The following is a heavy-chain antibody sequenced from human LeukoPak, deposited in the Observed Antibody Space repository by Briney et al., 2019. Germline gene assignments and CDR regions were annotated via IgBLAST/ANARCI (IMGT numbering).Heavy chain of an antibody. V-gene: IGHV4-30-2*01. CDR3: ASVDTAMGGFDY. D-gene: IGHD5-18*01. CDR1: GGSFSGYS. Sequence: PSETLSLTCAVYGGSFSGYSWSWIRQPPGKGLEWIGYIYHSGSTYYNPSLKSRVTISVDRSKNQFSLKLSSVTAADTAVYYCASVDTAMGGFDYWGQGTLVTVSS. J-gene: IGHJ4*02. CDR2: IYHSGST.